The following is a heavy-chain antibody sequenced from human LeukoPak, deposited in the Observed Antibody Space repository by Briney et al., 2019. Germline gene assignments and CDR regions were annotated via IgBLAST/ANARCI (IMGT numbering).Heavy chain of an antibody. J-gene: IGHJ4*02. D-gene: IGHD3-10*01. CDR2: IYSGGST. CDR3: ARDSTYYYGSGSYDPPGDY. Sequence: RGSLRLSCAASGFTVSSNYMSWVRQAPGKGLEWVSVIYSGGSTYYADSVKGRFTISRGNSKNTLYLQMNSLRAEDTAVYYCARDSTYYYGSGSYDPPGDYWGQGTLVTVSS. CDR1: GFTVSSNY. V-gene: IGHV3-53*01.